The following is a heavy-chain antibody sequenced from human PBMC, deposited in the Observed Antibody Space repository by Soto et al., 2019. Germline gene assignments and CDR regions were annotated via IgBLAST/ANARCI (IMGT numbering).Heavy chain of an antibody. D-gene: IGHD2-2*01. CDR3: ASPRYCSSTSCHPDTASEY. J-gene: IGHJ4*02. Sequence: QVQLVESGGGVVQPGRSLRLSCAASGFTFSSYAMHWVRQAPGKGLEWVAVISYDGSNKYYADSVKGRFTISRDNSKNTLYLQMNSLRAEDTAVYYCASPRYCSSTSCHPDTASEYWGQGTLVTVSS. CDR2: ISYDGSNK. CDR1: GFTFSSYA. V-gene: IGHV3-30-3*01.